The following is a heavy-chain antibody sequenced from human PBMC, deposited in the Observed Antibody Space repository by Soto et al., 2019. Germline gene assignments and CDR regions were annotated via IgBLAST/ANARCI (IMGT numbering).Heavy chain of an antibody. V-gene: IGHV4-31*03. CDR1: GGSISSGGYY. J-gene: IGHJ6*02. CDR3: ARVSCISTSCYAYYYYGMDV. D-gene: IGHD2-2*01. Sequence: QVQLQESGPGLVKPSQTLSLTCTVSGGSISSGGYYWSWIRQHPGKGLEWIGYIYYSGSTFYNPSLKSRVTISVDTSKNQFSLKLSSVTAADTAVYYCARVSCISTSCYAYYYYGMDVWGQGTTVTVSS. CDR2: IYYSGST.